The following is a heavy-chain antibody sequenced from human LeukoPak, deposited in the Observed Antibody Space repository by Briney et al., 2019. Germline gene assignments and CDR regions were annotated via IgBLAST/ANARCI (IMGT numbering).Heavy chain of an antibody. J-gene: IGHJ4*02. CDR3: ARFPARSSGYYLDY. D-gene: IGHD3-22*01. CDR2: IYPGDSDT. Sequence: ASVKVSCKGSGYSFTSYWIGWVRQMPGKGLEWMGIIYPGDSDTRYSPSFQGQVTISADKSISTAYLQWSSLKASDTAMYYCARFPARSSGYYLDYWGQGTLVTVSS. CDR1: GYSFTSYW. V-gene: IGHV5-51*01.